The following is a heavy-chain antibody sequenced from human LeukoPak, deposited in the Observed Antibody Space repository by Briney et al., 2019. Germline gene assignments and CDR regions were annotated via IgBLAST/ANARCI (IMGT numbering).Heavy chain of an antibody. Sequence: SETLSLTCTVSGVSISSHYWNWVRQPPGKGLEWIGYIYDSGSTKYNPYLKSRVTISLDTSKKQCSLKLSSVTAADTAVYYCVGGGGWLPDYWGQGTLVTVSS. V-gene: IGHV4-59*11. CDR1: GVSISSHY. D-gene: IGHD5-24*01. CDR2: IYDSGST. CDR3: VGGGGWLPDY. J-gene: IGHJ4*02.